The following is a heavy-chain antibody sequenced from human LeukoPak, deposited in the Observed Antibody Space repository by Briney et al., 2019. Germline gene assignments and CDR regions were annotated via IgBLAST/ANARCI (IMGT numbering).Heavy chain of an antibody. D-gene: IGHD3-3*01. J-gene: IGHJ4*02. CDR2: ISGSGGST. CDR3: AKRFLSYDFWSGELDY. CDR1: GFTFSSYA. V-gene: IGHV3-23*01. Sequence: QPGGSLRLSCAASGFTFSSYAMSWVRQAPGKGLEWVSAISGSGGSTYYADSVKGRFTISRDNSKNTLYLQMDSLRAEDTAVYYCAKRFLSYDFWSGELDYWGQGTLVTVSS.